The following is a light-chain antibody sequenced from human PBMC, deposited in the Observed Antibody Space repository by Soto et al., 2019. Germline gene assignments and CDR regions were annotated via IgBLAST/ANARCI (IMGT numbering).Light chain of an antibody. CDR1: RGHSNYA. V-gene: IGLV4-69*01. Sequence: QSVLTQSPSASASLGASVKLTCTQSRGHSNYAIAWHQQQSEKGPRYLMKLNSDGSHSKGDGIPDRFSGSSSGAERYLTISSLQSEDEADYYCQTWGSGIVVFGGGTKLTVL. J-gene: IGLJ2*01. CDR2: LNSDGSH. CDR3: QTWGSGIVV.